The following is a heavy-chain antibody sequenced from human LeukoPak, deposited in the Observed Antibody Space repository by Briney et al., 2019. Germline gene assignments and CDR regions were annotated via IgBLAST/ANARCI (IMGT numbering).Heavy chain of an antibody. CDR2: IYYSGST. V-gene: IGHV4-30-4*01. CDR1: GGSISSGDYY. J-gene: IGHJ5*02. CDR3: VRVRGSAYDDNCFDP. D-gene: IGHD5-12*01. Sequence: PSETLSLTCTVSGGSISSGDYYWSWIRQPPGKGLEWIGYIYYSGSTYYNPSLKSRVTISVDTSKNRFSLKLSSVTAADTAVYYCVRVRGSAYDDNCFDPWGQGTLVTVSS.